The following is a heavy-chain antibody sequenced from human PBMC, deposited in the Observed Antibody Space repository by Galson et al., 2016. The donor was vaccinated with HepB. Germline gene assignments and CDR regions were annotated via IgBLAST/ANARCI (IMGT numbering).Heavy chain of an antibody. D-gene: IGHD3-22*01. V-gene: IGHV5-10-1*01. CDR2: IDPSDSYT. CDR1: GYSFTSYW. CDR3: AKQPLYYETSGLWGY. Sequence: QSGAEVKKPGESLRISCKGSGYSFTSYWITWVRQMPGKGLEWVGRIDPSDSYTNYSPSFQGHITISADKSISTAYLQWSSLKASDTAMYYCAKQPLYYETSGLWGYWGQGTLITVSS. J-gene: IGHJ4*02.